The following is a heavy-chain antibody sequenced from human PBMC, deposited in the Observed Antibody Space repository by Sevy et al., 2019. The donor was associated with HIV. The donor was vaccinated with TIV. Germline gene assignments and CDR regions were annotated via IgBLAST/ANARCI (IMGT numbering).Heavy chain of an antibody. CDR1: GFTFTEFV. CDR3: AKDVVGGYYDSSGYSDH. CDR2: INSGGGST. J-gene: IGHJ4*02. Sequence: GSLRLSCAASGFTFTEFVMSWVRQSPGKGLEWVSTINSGGGSTYYADSVKGRFTISRDNSQNTLDLQMNSLRAEDTTVYYCAKDVVGGYYDSSGYSDHWGQGTLVTVSS. D-gene: IGHD3-22*01. V-gene: IGHV3-23*01.